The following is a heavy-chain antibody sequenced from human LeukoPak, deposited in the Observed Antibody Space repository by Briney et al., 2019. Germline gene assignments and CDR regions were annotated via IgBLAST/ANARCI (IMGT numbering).Heavy chain of an antibody. CDR2: IYYTGTT. V-gene: IGHV4-59*01. CDR1: GGSISTYY. J-gene: IGHJ4*02. Sequence: SETLSLTCTVSGGSISTYYWSWIRQPPGKGLEWIGYIYYTGTTGYNPSLKSRVTISVDTSKNQFPLKLSSVTAADTAVYYCARSSSTGSYWADYWGQGTLVTVS. CDR3: ARSSSTGSYWADY. D-gene: IGHD1-26*01.